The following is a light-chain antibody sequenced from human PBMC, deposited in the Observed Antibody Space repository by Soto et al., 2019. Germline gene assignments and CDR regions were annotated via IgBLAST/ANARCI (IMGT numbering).Light chain of an antibody. CDR2: GNS. Sequence: QSVLTQPPSVSGAPGQRVTISCTGSSSNIGAGYDVHWYQQLPGTAPKLLIYGNSNRPSGVPDRFSGSKSGTSASLAITGRQAEDEADYYGQSYDSSLSGVVFGGGTKLTV. J-gene: IGLJ2*01. CDR1: SSNIGAGYD. CDR3: QSYDSSLSGVV. V-gene: IGLV1-40*01.